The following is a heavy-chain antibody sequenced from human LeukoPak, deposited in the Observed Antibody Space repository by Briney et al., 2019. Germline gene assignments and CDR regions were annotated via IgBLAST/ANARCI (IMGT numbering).Heavy chain of an antibody. CDR3: ARYNSGWNDY. J-gene: IGHJ4*02. V-gene: IGHV3-21*01. D-gene: IGHD6-19*01. CDR1: GFTFSSFN. Sequence: GGSLRLSCAASGFTFSSFNMNWVRQAPRKGLEWVSSISSTSSLIWYADSLKGRFTISRDSAKNSLYLQMDSLRAEDTAVYYCARYNSGWNDYWGQGTLVTVSS. CDR2: ISSTSSLI.